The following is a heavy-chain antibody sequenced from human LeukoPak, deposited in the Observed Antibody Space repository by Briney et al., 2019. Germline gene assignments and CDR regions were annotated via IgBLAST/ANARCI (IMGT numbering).Heavy chain of an antibody. CDR1: GFTFSSYE. CDR2: ISSSGSTI. CDR3: AKDLGFGELNRYDY. Sequence: PGGSLRLSCAASGFTFSSYEMNWVRQAPGKGLEWVSYISSSGSTIYYADSVKGRFTISRDNAKNSLYLQMNSLRAEDTAVYYCAKDLGFGELNRYDYWGQGILVTVSS. J-gene: IGHJ4*02. D-gene: IGHD3-10*01. V-gene: IGHV3-48*03.